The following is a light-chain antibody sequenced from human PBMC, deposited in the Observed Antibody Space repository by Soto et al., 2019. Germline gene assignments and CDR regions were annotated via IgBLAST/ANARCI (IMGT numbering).Light chain of an antibody. Sequence: DIQMTQSPSSLSASVGDRVTITCRASQSIRSDLNWYQQKPGKAPNLLIYAASSLQSGVPPSFSGSGSGTDFTLTITSLQPEDSATYYCQQSYSTPLAFGHGTKVDIK. V-gene: IGKV1-39*01. CDR1: QSIRSD. J-gene: IGKJ1*01. CDR2: AAS. CDR3: QQSYSTPLA.